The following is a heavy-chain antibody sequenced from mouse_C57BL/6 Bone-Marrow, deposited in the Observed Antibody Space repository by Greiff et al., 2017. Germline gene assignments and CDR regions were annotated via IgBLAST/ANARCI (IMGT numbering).Heavy chain of an antibody. V-gene: IGHV3-6*01. CDR1: GHSITSGYY. CDR3: ASDGDWVFDY. CDR2: ISYDGSN. J-gene: IGHJ2*01. D-gene: IGHD4-1*01. Sequence: EVQVVESGPGLVKPSQSLSLTCSVTGHSITSGYYWNWIRQFPGNKLEWMGYISYDGSNNYNPSLKNRISITRDTSKNQFFLKFHSVTTEDTDTYDCASDGDWVFDYWGQGTTLTVSS.